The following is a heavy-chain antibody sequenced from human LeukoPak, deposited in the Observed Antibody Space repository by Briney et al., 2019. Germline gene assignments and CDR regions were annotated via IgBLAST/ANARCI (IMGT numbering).Heavy chain of an antibody. CDR3: ARQLYASGTYYAPMDV. V-gene: IGHV4-39*01. J-gene: IGHJ6*03. D-gene: IGHD3-10*01. Sequence: PSETLSLTCTVSGGSISSTSYYWGWIRQPPGKGLEWIGSIYYSGSIYYNPSLKSRVTISVDTSKNQYSLKLNSVTAADTAVYYCARQLYASGTYYAPMDVWGKGTTVTISS. CDR2: IYYSGSI. CDR1: GGSISSTSYY.